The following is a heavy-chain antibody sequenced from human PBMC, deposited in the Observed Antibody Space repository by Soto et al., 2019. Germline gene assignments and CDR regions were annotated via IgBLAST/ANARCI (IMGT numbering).Heavy chain of an antibody. D-gene: IGHD3-22*01. CDR1: GYSISSGYY. CDR2: IYHSGST. Sequence: SETLSLTCAVSGYSISSGYYWGWIRQPPGKGLEWIGSIYHSGSTYYNPSLKSRFTISVDTSKNQFSLKLSSVTAADTAVYYCARDQGVFTYYYDSSAVGAFDIWGQGTMVT. CDR3: ARDQGVFTYYYDSSAVGAFDI. V-gene: IGHV4-38-2*02. J-gene: IGHJ3*02.